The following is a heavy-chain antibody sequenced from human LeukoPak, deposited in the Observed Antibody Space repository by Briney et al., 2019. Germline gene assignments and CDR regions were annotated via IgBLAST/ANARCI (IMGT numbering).Heavy chain of an antibody. CDR1: GYSFTNYW. Sequence: GESLKISCKGSGYSFTNYWIGWVRQMPGKGLEWMGIIYPGDSDTRYSPSFQGQVTISAEKSISTAYLQRSSLKASDTALYYCASRKKGMATAGFDYWGQGTLVTVSS. V-gene: IGHV5-51*01. J-gene: IGHJ4*02. CDR3: ASRKKGMATAGFDY. D-gene: IGHD5-24*01. CDR2: IYPGDSDT.